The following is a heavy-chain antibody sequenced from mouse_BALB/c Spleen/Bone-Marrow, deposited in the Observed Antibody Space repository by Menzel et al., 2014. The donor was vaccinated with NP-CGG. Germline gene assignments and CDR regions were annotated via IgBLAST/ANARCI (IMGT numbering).Heavy chain of an antibody. CDR3: ARGLL. CDR1: GYSITSDYA. V-gene: IGHV3-2*02. Sequence: DVQLQESGPGLVKPSQSLSLTCTVTGYSITSDYAWNWIRQFPENKLEWMGYISYSGSTSYNPSLKSRISITRDTSKNQFFLQLDSVTTEDTATYYCARGLLWGQGTLVTVSA. J-gene: IGHJ3*02. CDR2: ISYSGST.